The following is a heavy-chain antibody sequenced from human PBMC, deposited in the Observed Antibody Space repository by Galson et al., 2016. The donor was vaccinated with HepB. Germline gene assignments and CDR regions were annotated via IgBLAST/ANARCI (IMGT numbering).Heavy chain of an antibody. Sequence: SLRLSCAASGFTFSNYAMTWVRQAPGKGLEWVSIIYSGGSTHYAESVKGRFTTTRDKSKNMLYLQMNILRAEDTAVYYCASHSPGFSGYEDWGQGTLVTVSS. CDR2: IYSGGST. CDR1: GFTFSNYA. J-gene: IGHJ4*02. D-gene: IGHD5-12*01. V-gene: IGHV3-23*03. CDR3: ASHSPGFSGYED.